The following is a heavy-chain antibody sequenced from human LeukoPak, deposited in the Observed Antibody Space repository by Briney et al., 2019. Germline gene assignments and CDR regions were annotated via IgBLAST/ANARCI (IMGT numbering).Heavy chain of an antibody. D-gene: IGHD1-26*01. CDR3: ASMGSGSYSDDY. CDR2: IIPMLSTT. CDR1: GGSFRTYA. V-gene: IGHV1-69*05. J-gene: IGHJ4*02. Sequence: ASVKVSCKTSGGSFRTYAINWVRQAPGEGLEWMGGIIPMLSTTSIAQKFQGRVTMTRDMSTSTVYMELSSLRSEDTAVYYCASMGSGSYSDDYWGQGTLVTVSS.